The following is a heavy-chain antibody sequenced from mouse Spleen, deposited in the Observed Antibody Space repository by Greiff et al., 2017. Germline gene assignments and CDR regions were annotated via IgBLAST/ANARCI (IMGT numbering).Heavy chain of an antibody. D-gene: IGHD1-1*01. V-gene: IGHV14-1*01. CDR1: GFNIKDYY. CDR2: IDPEDGDT. CDR3: TTREDYGSFFDY. J-gene: IGHJ2*01. Sequence: EVQLQQSGAELMRPGASVKLSCTTSGFNIKDYYMHWVKQRPEQGLEWIGRIDPEDGDTEYVPKFQGKATMTADTSSNTAYLHLSSLTSEDTAVXYCTTREDYGSFFDYGGQGTPPTVSS.